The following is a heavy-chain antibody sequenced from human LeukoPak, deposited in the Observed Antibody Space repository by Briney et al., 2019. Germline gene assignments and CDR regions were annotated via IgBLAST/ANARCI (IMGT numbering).Heavy chain of an antibody. J-gene: IGHJ4*02. D-gene: IGHD1-26*01. CDR2: INPSGGST. V-gene: IGHV1-46*01. Sequence: ASVKVSCKASGYTFTSYYMHWVRQAPGQGLEWMGIINPSGGSTSYAQKFQGRVTMTRDTSISTAYMELSRLRSDDTAVYYCARDLAQEWELLRGDYWGQGTLVTVSS. CDR3: ARDLAQEWELLRGDY. CDR1: GYTFTSYY.